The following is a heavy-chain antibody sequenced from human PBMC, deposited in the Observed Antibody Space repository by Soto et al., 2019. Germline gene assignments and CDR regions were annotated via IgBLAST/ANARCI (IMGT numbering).Heavy chain of an antibody. D-gene: IGHD7-27*01. J-gene: IGHJ4*02. CDR2: IYYSGRT. CDR3: ESVIAGDSEYYFDF. Sequence: LQIKSLTCCVGGVRISTGGYYWSCINQHPGKGLEWIGNIYYSGRTYYKPSLKSRVILSVDTSKNHLSLNLRSLTAADSAMYYCESVIAGDSEYYFDFWGQGALVTVSS. CDR1: GVRISTGGYY. V-gene: IGHV4-31*03.